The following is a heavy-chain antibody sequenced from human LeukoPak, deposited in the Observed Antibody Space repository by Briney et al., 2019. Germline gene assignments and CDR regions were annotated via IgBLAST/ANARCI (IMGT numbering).Heavy chain of an antibody. D-gene: IGHD5-18*01. J-gene: IGHJ6*02. CDR2: ISSSSSTI. CDR3: AREDTAMVYGMDV. V-gene: IGHV3-48*04. Sequence: GGSLRLSRAASGFTFSSYSMNWVRQAPGKGLEWVSYISSSSSTIYYADSVKGRFTISRDNAKNSLYLQMNSLRAEDTAVYYCAREDTAMVYGMDVWGQGTTVTVSS. CDR1: GFTFSSYS.